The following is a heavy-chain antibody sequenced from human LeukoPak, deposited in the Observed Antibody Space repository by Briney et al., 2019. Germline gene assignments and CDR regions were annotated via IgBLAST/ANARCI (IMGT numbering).Heavy chain of an antibody. CDR2: INHSGST. Sequence: SETLSLTCAVYGGSFSGYYWSWIRQPPGKGLEWIGEINHSGSTNYNPSLKSRVTISVDTSKNQFSPKLSSVTAADTAVYYCARRPATRGDSNWFDPWGQGTLVTVSS. V-gene: IGHV4-34*01. J-gene: IGHJ5*02. CDR3: ARRPATRGDSNWFDP. CDR1: GGSFSGYY. D-gene: IGHD5-12*01.